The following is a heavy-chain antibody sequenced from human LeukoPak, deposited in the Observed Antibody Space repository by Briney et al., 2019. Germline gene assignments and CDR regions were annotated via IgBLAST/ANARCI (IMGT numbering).Heavy chain of an antibody. J-gene: IGHJ6*03. Sequence: ASVKVSCKTSGYAFTSYGISWVRQAPGQGLEWVGWISAFNDKTNYAQNLQARVTMTTDTSTSTAYMELRSLRSDDTAIYYCARVDSGYDLGYYYYYMDVWGKGTTVTVSS. CDR2: ISAFNDKT. CDR3: ARVDSGYDLGYYYYYMDV. V-gene: IGHV1-18*01. CDR1: GYAFTSYG. D-gene: IGHD5-12*01.